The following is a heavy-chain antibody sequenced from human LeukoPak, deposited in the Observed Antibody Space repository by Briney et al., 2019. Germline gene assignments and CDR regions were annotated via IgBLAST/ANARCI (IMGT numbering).Heavy chain of an antibody. CDR3: ARRIVGPSSGGDY. CDR1: GFTFSSFW. J-gene: IGHJ4*02. CDR2: IKKDGSEK. V-gene: IGHV3-7*01. Sequence: PGGSLRLSCAASGFTFSSFWMRWVRQAPGKGLELVANIKKDGSEKYYVDSVQGRFTISRDNAKNSPYLQMNSLRVEDTAVYYCARRIVGPSSGGDYWGQGTPATVSS. D-gene: IGHD1-26*01.